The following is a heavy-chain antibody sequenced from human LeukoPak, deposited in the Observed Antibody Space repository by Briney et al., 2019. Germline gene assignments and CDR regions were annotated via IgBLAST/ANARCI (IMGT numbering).Heavy chain of an antibody. Sequence: GGSLRLSCAASGFTFSNYGMHWVRQAPGNGLEWVAFVRSDGGIKYYADSVKGRFTISRDNSRTTVYLQMNSLRAEDTAVYHCAKDLPAAYFDYWGQGTLVTVSS. CDR3: AKDLPAAYFDY. J-gene: IGHJ4*02. CDR1: GFTFSNYG. D-gene: IGHD2-2*01. V-gene: IGHV3-30*02. CDR2: VRSDGGIK.